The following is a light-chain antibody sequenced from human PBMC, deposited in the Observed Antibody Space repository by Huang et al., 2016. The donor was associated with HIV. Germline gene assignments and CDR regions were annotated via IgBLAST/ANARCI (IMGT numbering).Light chain of an antibody. CDR1: QSVSSN. CDR2: GAA. CDR3: QQYNNWPRT. Sequence: IVMTQSPATLSVSPGERATLSCRASQSVSSNLAWYQQKPGQAPRLLIDGAATRATGIPARFSGSGSGTEFTLTISSLQSEDFAVYYCQQYNNWPRTFGPGTKVDIK. J-gene: IGKJ3*01. V-gene: IGKV3-15*01.